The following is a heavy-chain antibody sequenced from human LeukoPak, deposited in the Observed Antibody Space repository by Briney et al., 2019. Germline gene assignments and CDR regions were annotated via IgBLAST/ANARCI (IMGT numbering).Heavy chain of an antibody. J-gene: IGHJ4*02. CDR2: ISYDGSNK. Sequence: PGGSLRLSCAASGFTFSSYAMHWVRQAPGKGLEWVAVISYDGSNKYYADSVKGRFTISRDNSKNTLYLQMNSLRAEDTAVYYYETDGTMTAASEETYYLYYWGRGTLVTVSS. D-gene: IGHD2-21*02. V-gene: IGHV3-30-3*01. CDR3: ETDGTMTAASEETYYLYY. CDR1: GFTFSSYA.